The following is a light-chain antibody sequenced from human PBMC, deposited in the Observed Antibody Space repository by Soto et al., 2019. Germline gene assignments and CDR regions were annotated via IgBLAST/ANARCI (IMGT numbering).Light chain of an antibody. V-gene: IGKV1-13*02. CDR1: QGISSA. CDR2: DAS. J-gene: IGKJ4*01. CDR3: QQFNSYPLT. Sequence: AIQLTQSPSSLSASVGDRVTITCRASQGISSALAWYQQKPGTAPKLLIYDASSLESGVPSRFGGSGSGTDFTLTISSLQTEDFATYYCQQFNSYPLTFGGGTKVEIK.